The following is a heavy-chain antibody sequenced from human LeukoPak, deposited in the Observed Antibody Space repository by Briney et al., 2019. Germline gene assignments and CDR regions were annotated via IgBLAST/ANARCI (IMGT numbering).Heavy chain of an antibody. CDR2: ISDSGGKI. CDR1: GFTFNSYA. Sequence: PGGSLRLSCAAYGFTFNSYAMNWVRQAPGKGLEWVSLISDSGGKIYYADSVKGRFTISRDNSKNTLYLQMNSLRAEDTAVYYCAKVLIWTYGSGNYYKGAFDIWGQGTMVAVFS. D-gene: IGHD3-10*01. V-gene: IGHV3-23*01. CDR3: AKVLIWTYGSGNYYKGAFDI. J-gene: IGHJ3*02.